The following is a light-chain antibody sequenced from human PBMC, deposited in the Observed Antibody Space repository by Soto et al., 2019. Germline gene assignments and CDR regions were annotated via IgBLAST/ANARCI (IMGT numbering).Light chain of an antibody. Sequence: EIVMTQSPATLSVSPGERATLSCRASQSVSINLSLYQQKPGQAPRLLIYGASTRATGIPARFSGSGSGTEFTLTISSLQSEDFAVYYCQQYNNWPITFGQGTRLEIK. V-gene: IGKV3-15*01. CDR3: QQYNNWPIT. J-gene: IGKJ5*01. CDR1: QSVSIN. CDR2: GAS.